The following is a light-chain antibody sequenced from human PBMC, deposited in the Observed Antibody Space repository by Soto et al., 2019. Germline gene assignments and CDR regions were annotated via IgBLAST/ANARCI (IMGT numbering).Light chain of an antibody. V-gene: IGLV2-14*01. CDR3: SSYTRQYTPYYV. Sequence: QSVLTQPASVSGSPGQSITLSCTGTSSDVGGYNYVSWYQQHPGKAPKLMIYEVSNRPSGISHRFSGSKSGNTASLTISGLRAEDEADYYCSSYTRQYTPYYVFGTGTKVNVL. J-gene: IGLJ1*01. CDR2: EVS. CDR1: SSDVGGYNY.